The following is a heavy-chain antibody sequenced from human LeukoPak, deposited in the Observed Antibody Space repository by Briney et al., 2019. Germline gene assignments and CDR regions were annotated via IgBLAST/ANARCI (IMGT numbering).Heavy chain of an antibody. Sequence: GGSLRLSCVASGFTFSSYAMNWVRQAPGKGLEWVSAISGSGGSTYYADSVKGRFTISRDNSKNTLYLQMNSLRAEDTAVYYCANVDHTAMADYWGQGTLVTVSS. V-gene: IGHV3-23*01. CDR1: GFTFSSYA. J-gene: IGHJ4*02. D-gene: IGHD5-18*01. CDR2: ISGSGGST. CDR3: ANVDHTAMADY.